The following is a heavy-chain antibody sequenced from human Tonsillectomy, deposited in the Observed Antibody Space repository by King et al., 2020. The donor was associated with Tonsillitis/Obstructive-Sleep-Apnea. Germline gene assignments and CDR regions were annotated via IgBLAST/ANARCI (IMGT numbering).Heavy chain of an antibody. CDR2: IYYSGST. CDR1: GGSISSYY. J-gene: IGHJ3*02. D-gene: IGHD3-3*01. CDR3: ARHSADYDFWRGYRRDWDI. V-gene: IGHV4-59*08. Sequence: QLQESGPGLVKPSETLSLTCTVSGGSISSYYWSWSRQPPGKGLEWIGYIYYSGSTNYNPSLKSRVTISVDTSKNQFSLKLSSVTAADTAVYYCARHSADYDFWRGYRRDWDIWGQGTMVTVSS.